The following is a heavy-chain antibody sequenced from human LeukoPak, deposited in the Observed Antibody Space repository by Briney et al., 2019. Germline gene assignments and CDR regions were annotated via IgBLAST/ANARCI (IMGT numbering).Heavy chain of an antibody. CDR3: ARAPSLDSGGYAYLFDY. CDR1: GYSFVNYW. Sequence: GESLKISCKGSGYSFVNYWIGWVRQMPGKGLEWMGIIYPGDSDLRYSPSFQGQVTISADKSISTAYLQWSSLKASDTAMYYCARAPSLDSGGYAYLFDYWGQGTVVTVSS. CDR2: IYPGDSDL. D-gene: IGHD5-12*01. J-gene: IGHJ4*02. V-gene: IGHV5-51*01.